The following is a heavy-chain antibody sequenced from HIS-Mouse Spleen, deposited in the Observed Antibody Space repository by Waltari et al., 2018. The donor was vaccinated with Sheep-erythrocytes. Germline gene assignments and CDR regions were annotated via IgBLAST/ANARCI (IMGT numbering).Heavy chain of an antibody. V-gene: IGHV3-30*18. D-gene: IGHD7-27*01. Sequence: LGWVAVISYDGSNKYYADSVKGRFTISRDNSKNTLYLQMNSLRAEDTAVYYCAKDPANWDAFDIWGQGTMVTVSS. CDR2: ISYDGSNK. CDR3: AKDPANWDAFDI. J-gene: IGHJ3*02.